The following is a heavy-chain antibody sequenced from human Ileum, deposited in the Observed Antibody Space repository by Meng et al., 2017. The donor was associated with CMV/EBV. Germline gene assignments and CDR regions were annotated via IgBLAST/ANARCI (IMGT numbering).Heavy chain of an antibody. V-gene: IGHV3-23*03. J-gene: IGHJ4*02. Sequence: GGSLRLSCAASGFTFSSYAMSWVRQAPGKGLEWVSVIYSGDSSTYYADSVKGRFTIFRDNAKNSVYLQMNSLRAEDTAVYYCASTGPLYGLYFCYWGQGTLVTVSS. CDR1: GFTFSSYA. D-gene: IGHD2-8*01. CDR3: ASTGPLYGLYFCY. CDR2: IYSGDSST.